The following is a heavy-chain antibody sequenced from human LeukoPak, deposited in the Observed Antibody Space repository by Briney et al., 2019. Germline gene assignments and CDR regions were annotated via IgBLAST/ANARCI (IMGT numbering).Heavy chain of an antibody. V-gene: IGHV3-15*01. J-gene: IGHJ4*02. CDR3: TTDYVWGSYEVY. CDR1: GFTFSDAW. D-gene: IGHD3-16*01. Sequence: PGRSLRLSCAASGFTFSDAWMSWVRQLPGEGLEWVGRIKSKTDGGTRDYAAPVKGRFTISRHDSKNTLYLQMNSLNTEDTGIYYCTTDYVWGSYEVYWGEGDLFTASS. CDR2: IKSKTDGGTR.